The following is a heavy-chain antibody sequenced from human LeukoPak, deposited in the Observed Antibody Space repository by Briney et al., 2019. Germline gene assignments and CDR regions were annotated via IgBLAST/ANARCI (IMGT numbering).Heavy chain of an antibody. CDR3: SRAPGSYTGNFDY. J-gene: IGHJ4*02. D-gene: IGHD2-2*02. CDR2: INPNSGGT. V-gene: IGHV1-2*02. Sequence: ASVKVSCKASGYTFTGYYMHWVRQAPGQGLEWMGWINPNSGGTNYAQKFQGRVTMTRDTSISTAYMELSRLRSDDTAVYYCSRAPGSYTGNFDYWGQGTLVTVSS. CDR1: GYTFTGYY.